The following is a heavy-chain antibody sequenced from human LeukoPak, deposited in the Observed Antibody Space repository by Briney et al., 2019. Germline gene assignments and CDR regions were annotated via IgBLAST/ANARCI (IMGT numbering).Heavy chain of an antibody. CDR2: INPNSGGT. Sequence: ASVKVSCKASGYTFTGHYMHWVRQAPGQGLEWMGWINPNSGGTNYAQKFQGRVTMTRDTSISTAYMELSRLRSDDTAVYYCARDQGEMATTGAFDIWGQGTMVTVSS. V-gene: IGHV1-2*02. CDR3: ARDQGEMATTGAFDI. J-gene: IGHJ3*02. D-gene: IGHD5-24*01. CDR1: GYTFTGHY.